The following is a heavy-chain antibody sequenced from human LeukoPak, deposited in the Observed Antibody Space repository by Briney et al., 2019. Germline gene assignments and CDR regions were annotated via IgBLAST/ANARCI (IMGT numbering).Heavy chain of an antibody. CDR3: AKDSRSGTLNNWFDP. Sequence: GGSLRLSCAVSGFTFSSYAMSWVRQAPGKGLEWVSAISGSGGSTYYADSVKGRFTISRDNSKNTLYLQMNSLRAEDTAVYYCAKDSRSGTLNNWFDPWGQGTLVTVSS. CDR2: ISGSGGST. J-gene: IGHJ5*02. V-gene: IGHV3-23*01. CDR1: GFTFSSYA.